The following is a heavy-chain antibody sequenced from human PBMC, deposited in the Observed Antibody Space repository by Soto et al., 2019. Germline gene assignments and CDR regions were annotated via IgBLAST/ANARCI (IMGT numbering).Heavy chain of an antibody. J-gene: IGHJ4*02. CDR2: SYYRGST. D-gene: IGHD3-3*01. Sequence: QLQLQESGPGLVKPSETLSLTCTVSGGSISSRSHYWGWIRQSPGKHLEWIGSSYYRGSTHYNPSLQTRVTISVDTSKNQVSLKVYSVTAADTVVYYCATADGFGVVTPFFEYWGQGILVTVSS. CDR3: ATADGFGVVTPFFEY. CDR1: GGSISSRSHY. V-gene: IGHV4-39*01.